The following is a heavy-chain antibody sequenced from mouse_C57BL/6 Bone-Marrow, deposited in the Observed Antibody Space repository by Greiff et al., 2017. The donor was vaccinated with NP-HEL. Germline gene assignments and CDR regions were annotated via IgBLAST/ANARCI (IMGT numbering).Heavy chain of an antibody. CDR1: GFTFSDYY. V-gene: IGHV5-16*01. J-gene: IGHJ2*01. Sequence: EVKVVESEGGLVQPGSSMKLSCTASGFTFSDYYMAWVRQVPEKGLEWVANINYDGSSTYYLDSLKSRFIITRDNAKNILYLQMSSLKSEDTATYYCARGGLRRYFDYWGQGTTLTVSS. D-gene: IGHD2-4*01. CDR3: ARGGLRRYFDY. CDR2: INYDGSST.